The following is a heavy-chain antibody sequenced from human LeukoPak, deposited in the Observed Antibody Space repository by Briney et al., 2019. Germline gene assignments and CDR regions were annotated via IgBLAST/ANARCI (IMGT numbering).Heavy chain of an antibody. Sequence: ASVKVSCKASGYTFTSYGISWVRQAPGQGLEGMGWISAYNGNTNYAQKLQGRVTMTTDTSTSTAYMELRSLRSDDTAVYYCARVNYYDSSGYYEGAFVYCGQGTLVTVSS. CDR2: ISAYNGNT. CDR3: ARVNYYDSSGYYEGAFVY. CDR1: GYTFTSYG. D-gene: IGHD3-22*01. V-gene: IGHV1-18*01. J-gene: IGHJ4*02.